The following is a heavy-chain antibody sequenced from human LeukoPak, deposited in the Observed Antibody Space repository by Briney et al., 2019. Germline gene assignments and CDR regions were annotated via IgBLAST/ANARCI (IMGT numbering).Heavy chain of an antibody. CDR2: IKGGGSEK. V-gene: IGHV3-7*01. CDR3: AKDVLEK. J-gene: IGHJ4*02. Sequence: GGSLRLSWAAAGFTFSGHWMSWVRQAPGKGLEWVATIKGGGSEKFYVDSVKGRFTISRDDAENSLQLQMNSLGDEDTAVYYCAKDVLEKWGQGTLVSVSS. CDR1: GFTFSGHW.